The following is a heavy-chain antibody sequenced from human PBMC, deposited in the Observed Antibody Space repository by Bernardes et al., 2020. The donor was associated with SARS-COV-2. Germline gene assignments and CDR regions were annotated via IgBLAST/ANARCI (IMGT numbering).Heavy chain of an antibody. CDR3: VKDGERGYDMDV. V-gene: IGHV3-48*02. Sequence: GGSLRLSCVASGFSFSRYPMNWVRQAPGRGLEWVSYISASSRTKNYGDSMKARFSISRDNAKNSLFLQMNSLRDEDTAVYYCVKDGERGYDMDVWGQGTTVTVSS. D-gene: IGHD3-10*01. CDR2: ISASSRTK. CDR1: GFSFSRYP. J-gene: IGHJ6*02.